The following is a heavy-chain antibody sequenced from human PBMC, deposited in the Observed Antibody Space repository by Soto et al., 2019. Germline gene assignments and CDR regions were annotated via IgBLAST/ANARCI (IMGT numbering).Heavy chain of an antibody. J-gene: IGHJ5*02. CDR2: IAPFSATA. CDR1: GGPFSRYA. CDR3: ATSGGAPTWFDP. D-gene: IGHD1-26*01. V-gene: IGHV1-69*12. Sequence: QVQLVQSGAEVKQPGSSVNVSCKASGGPFSRYAFTWVRQAPGQGLEWMGGIAPFSATADYAQKFQGRVTITADESTSTAYLELSSLGSEDTAVYFCATSGGAPTWFDPWGQGTLVIVSS.